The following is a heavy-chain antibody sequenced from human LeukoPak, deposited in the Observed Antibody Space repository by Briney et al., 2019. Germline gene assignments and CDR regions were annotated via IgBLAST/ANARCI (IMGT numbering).Heavy chain of an antibody. CDR2: FSLDTDRI. V-gene: IGHV3-9*01. Sequence: PGRSLRLSCVASGLTLDRYAMHWVRQGPGKGLEWVAGFSLDTDRIDYADSVGGRFTVSKDDAKKTLYLQMNNLRTEDTALYYCTKDITPGGADVWGQGTTVTVSS. J-gene: IGHJ6*02. D-gene: IGHD3-10*01. CDR1: GLTLDRYA. CDR3: TKDITPGGADV.